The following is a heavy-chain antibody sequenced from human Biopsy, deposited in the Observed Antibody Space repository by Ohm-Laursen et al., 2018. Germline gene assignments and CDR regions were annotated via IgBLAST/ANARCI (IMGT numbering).Heavy chain of an antibody. J-gene: IGHJ4*02. D-gene: IGHD5-18*01. V-gene: IGHV4-59*08. CDR1: GGSISRYY. Sequence: TLSLTCTVSGGSISRYYWSWIRQPPGKGLEWIGYIYYSGSTNYNPSLKSRVTISVDTSKNQFSLRLSSVTAADTAVYYCARHPTHRIQQIDYWGQGTLVTVSS. CDR3: ARHPTHRIQQIDY. CDR2: IYYSGST.